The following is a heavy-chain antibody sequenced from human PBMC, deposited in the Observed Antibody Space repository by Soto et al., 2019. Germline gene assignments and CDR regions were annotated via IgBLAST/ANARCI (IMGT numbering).Heavy chain of an antibody. Sequence: QVQLVQSGAEVKKPGASVKVSCKASGYTFTSYYIYWVRQAPGQGLEWMGIINPSGGSKRFAQKFQGRLTVTRDTSTSTVYMELNRLRSEDTAVYYCARDLRTVFRGVNSFDYWGQGTLVTVSS. V-gene: IGHV1-46*03. J-gene: IGHJ4*02. D-gene: IGHD3-10*01. CDR2: INPSGGSK. CDR1: GYTFTSYY. CDR3: ARDLRTVFRGVNSFDY.